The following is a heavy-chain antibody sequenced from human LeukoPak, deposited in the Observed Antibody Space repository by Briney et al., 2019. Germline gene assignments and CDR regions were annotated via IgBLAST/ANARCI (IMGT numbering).Heavy chain of an antibody. V-gene: IGHV3-30*03. CDR1: GFTFSSYG. CDR3: ATRSVPYYMDV. Sequence: GGSLRLSCAASGFTFSSYGMHWVRQAPGKGLEWVAVISYDGSNKYYADSVKGRFTISRDNSKNTLYLQMNSLRAEDTAVYYCATRSVPYYMDVWGKGTTVTISS. D-gene: IGHD2-2*01. J-gene: IGHJ6*03. CDR2: ISYDGSNK.